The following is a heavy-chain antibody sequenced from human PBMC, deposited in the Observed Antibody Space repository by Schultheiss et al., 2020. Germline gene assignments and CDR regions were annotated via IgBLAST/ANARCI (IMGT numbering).Heavy chain of an antibody. CDR2: ISAYNGNT. Sequence: AYVKVSCKASGYTFTSYGISWVRQAPGQGLEWMGWISAYNGNTNYAQKLQGRVTMTTDTSTSTAYMELRSLRSDDTAVYYCALILYYYDSSGFPGRWGQGTLVTGSS. V-gene: IGHV1-18*01. D-gene: IGHD3-22*01. CDR3: ALILYYYDSSGFPGR. CDR1: GYTFTSYG. J-gene: IGHJ4*02.